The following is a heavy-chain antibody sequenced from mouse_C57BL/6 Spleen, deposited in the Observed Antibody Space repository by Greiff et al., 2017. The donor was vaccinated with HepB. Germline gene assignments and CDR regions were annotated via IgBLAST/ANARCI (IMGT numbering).Heavy chain of an antibody. J-gene: IGHJ4*01. CDR3: APHYYGSSYDAMDY. D-gene: IGHD1-1*01. CDR2: INPNYGTT. Sequence: VQLQQSGPELVKPGASVKISCKASGYSFTDYNMNWVKQSNGKSLEWIGVINPNYGTTSYNRKFKGKATLTVDQSSSTAYMQLNSLTSEDSAVYYCAPHYYGSSYDAMDYWGQGTSVTVSS. CDR1: GYSFTDYN. V-gene: IGHV1-39*01.